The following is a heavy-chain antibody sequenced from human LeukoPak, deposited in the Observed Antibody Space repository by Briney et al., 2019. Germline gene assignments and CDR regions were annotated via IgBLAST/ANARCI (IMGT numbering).Heavy chain of an antibody. Sequence: ASVKVSCKVSGYTLTQLSMHWVRQAPGKGLEWMGGFDPEDVKTIYAQKFQGRVTMTEDRFTDTAYMELSSLRSEDTAVYYCTTSGTYFFYWGQGTLLTVSS. CDR2: FDPEDVKT. CDR3: TTSGTYFFY. CDR1: GYTLTQLS. J-gene: IGHJ4*02. D-gene: IGHD1-26*01. V-gene: IGHV1-24*01.